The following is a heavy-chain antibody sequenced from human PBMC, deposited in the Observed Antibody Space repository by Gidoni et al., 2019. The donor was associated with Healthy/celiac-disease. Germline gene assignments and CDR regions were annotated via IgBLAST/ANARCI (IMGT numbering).Heavy chain of an antibody. Sequence: EVQLVESGGGLVKPGGSLRLSCAASGFTFSSYRMNWVRQAPGKGLEWVSSISSSSSYIYYADSVKGRFTISRDNAKNSLYLQMNSLRAEDTAVYYCASRSPPRITIFGVVNGMDVWGQGTTVTVSS. CDR2: ISSSSSYI. D-gene: IGHD3-3*01. CDR1: GFTFSSYR. V-gene: IGHV3-21*01. CDR3: ASRSPPRITIFGVVNGMDV. J-gene: IGHJ6*02.